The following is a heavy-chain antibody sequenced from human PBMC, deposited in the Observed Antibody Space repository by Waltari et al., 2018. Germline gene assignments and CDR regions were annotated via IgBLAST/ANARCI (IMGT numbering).Heavy chain of an antibody. CDR1: GFAFSSYW. V-gene: IGHV3-74*01. CDR3: AKGGGWLQDY. CDR2: INSDGSTT. D-gene: IGHD5-12*01. J-gene: IGHJ4*02. Sequence: EVQLVESGGGLAQPGGSLRLSCVASGFAFSSYWTPWVRQAPGKGLVWVSRINSDGSTTNYADSVKGRFTISRDNAKNTLYLQMNSLRAEDTAVYYCAKGGGWLQDYWGQGTLVTVSS.